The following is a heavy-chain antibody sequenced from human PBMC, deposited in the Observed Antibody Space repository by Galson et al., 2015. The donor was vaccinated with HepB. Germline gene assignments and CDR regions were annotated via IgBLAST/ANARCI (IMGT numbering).Heavy chain of an antibody. V-gene: IGHV1-18*01. CDR2: ISGYNGHT. J-gene: IGHJ4*02. Sequence: SVKVSCKASGYTFINYGISWVRQAPGQGLEWMGWISGYNGHTKYAQKLQGRLTMTTDTSTSTAYMELRSLRSDDTAVYYCARRVPAAINVDYWGQGTLVSVSS. CDR1: GYTFINYG. D-gene: IGHD2-2*02. CDR3: ARRVPAAINVDY.